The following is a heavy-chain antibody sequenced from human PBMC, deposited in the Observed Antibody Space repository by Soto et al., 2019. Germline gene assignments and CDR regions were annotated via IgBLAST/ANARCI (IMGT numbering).Heavy chain of an antibody. V-gene: IGHV3-23*01. CDR1: GFTFSDFA. CDR2: IYGGGNGP. CDR3: AKMEGMHLWAYAFDY. D-gene: IGHD5-18*01. J-gene: IGHJ4*02. Sequence: EVQVLESGGGLVQPGGSLRLSCAATGFTFSDFAMSWVRQAPGKGLEWVSRIYGGGNGPHYADSVKGPVPISRDNYKNTLYLQMSSLRAEDTAVYYCAKMEGMHLWAYAFDYWGQGTLVTVSS.